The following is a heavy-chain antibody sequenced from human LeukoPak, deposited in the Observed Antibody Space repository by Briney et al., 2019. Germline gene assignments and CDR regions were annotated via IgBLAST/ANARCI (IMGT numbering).Heavy chain of an antibody. V-gene: IGHV3-49*04. CDR3: TRSYHHYYYMDV. CDR2: IRIKAYGGTT. CDR1: GFAFGDYS. Sequence: GGSLRLSCTASGFAFGDYSMSWVRQAPGKGLEWVALIRIKAYGGTTEYAASVKNRFSISRDDSKSIAYLQMNSLKTEDTALYYCTRSYHHYYYMDVWGNGTTVTVSS. J-gene: IGHJ6*03.